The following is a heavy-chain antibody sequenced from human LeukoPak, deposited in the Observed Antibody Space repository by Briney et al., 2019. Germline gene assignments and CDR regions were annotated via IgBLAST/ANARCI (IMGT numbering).Heavy chain of an antibody. CDR3: ARGRYSGSYPEYFQH. J-gene: IGHJ1*01. CDR2: IWYDGSNK. D-gene: IGHD1-26*01. V-gene: IGHV3-33*01. CDR1: GFTVSSYG. Sequence: PWGALRLSCAASGFTVSSYGVHWVRQAPGMGLEWVAVIWYDGSNKYYADSVKGRFTISRDNSKNTLYLQMNSLRAEDTAVYYCARGRYSGSYPEYFQHWGQGTLVTVSS.